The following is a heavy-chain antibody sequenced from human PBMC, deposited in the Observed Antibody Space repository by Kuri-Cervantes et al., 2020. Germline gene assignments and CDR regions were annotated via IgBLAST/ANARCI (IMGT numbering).Heavy chain of an antibody. CDR2: IVVGSGNT. CDR1: GFTFTSSA. V-gene: IGHV1-58*01. CDR3: TKGKGADCGEGCYSRINDV. J-gene: IGHJ4*02. D-gene: IGHD2-21*02. Sequence: SVKVSCKASGFTFTSSAVQWVRQARGQRLEWIGWIVVGSGNTNYAQKFQERVTITRDMSTSTAYMELSSLRAEDTAVYYCTKGKGADCGEGCYSRINDVWGQGTLVTVSS.